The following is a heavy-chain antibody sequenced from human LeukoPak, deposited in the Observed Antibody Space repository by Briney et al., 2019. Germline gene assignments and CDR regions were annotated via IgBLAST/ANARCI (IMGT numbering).Heavy chain of an antibody. CDR1: GYTFTSYG. CDR3: ASTAYGSRKGYFDY. V-gene: IGHV1-18*01. Sequence: ASVKVSCKASGYTFTSYGISWVRQAPGQGLEWRGWIITYNGNTNYAQKLQGRVTMTTDTSTSTAYMELRSLRSDDTAVYYCASTAYGSRKGYFDYWGQGTLVTVSS. D-gene: IGHD6-13*01. J-gene: IGHJ4*02. CDR2: IITYNGNT.